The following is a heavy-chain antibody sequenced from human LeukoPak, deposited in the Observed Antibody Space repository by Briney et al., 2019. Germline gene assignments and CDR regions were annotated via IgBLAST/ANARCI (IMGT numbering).Heavy chain of an antibody. CDR3: ARVNDFWSGYSYYFDY. CDR1: GGSISSYY. Sequence: SETLSLTCTVSGGSISSYYWSWIRQPPGKGLEWIGYIYYSGSTYYNPSLKSRVTISVDTSKNQFSLKLSSVTAADTAVYYCARVNDFWSGYSYYFDYWGQGTLVTVSS. CDR2: IYYSGST. V-gene: IGHV4-59*08. D-gene: IGHD3-3*01. J-gene: IGHJ4*02.